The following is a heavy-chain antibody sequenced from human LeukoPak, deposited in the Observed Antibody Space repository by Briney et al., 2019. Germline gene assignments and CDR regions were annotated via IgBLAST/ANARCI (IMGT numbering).Heavy chain of an antibody. V-gene: IGHV3-33*01. CDR2: IWYDGSNK. CDR3: ARDQESYNSGMSDY. CDR1: GFTFSSYG. D-gene: IGHD6-19*01. Sequence: GGSLRLSCAASGFTFSSYGMHWVRQAPGKGLEWVAVIWYDGSNKYYADSVKGRFTISRDNAKNSLYLQMNSLRAEDTAVYYCARDQESYNSGMSDYWGQGTLVTVSS. J-gene: IGHJ4*02.